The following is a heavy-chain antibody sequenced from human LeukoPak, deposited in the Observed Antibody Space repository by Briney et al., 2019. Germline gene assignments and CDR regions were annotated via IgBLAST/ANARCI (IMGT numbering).Heavy chain of an antibody. CDR3: ARANLMAPETLDF. J-gene: IGHJ4*02. V-gene: IGHV3-7*01. Sequence: PGGSLRLSCAASGFTFSSYWMSWVRQAPGKGLEWVANIKQDGTEKYYVDSVRGRFTISRDNAKNSLYLQMNSLRADDTAVYYCARANLMAPETLDFWGQGTLVTVSS. D-gene: IGHD2-8*01. CDR1: GFTFSSYW. CDR2: IKQDGTEK.